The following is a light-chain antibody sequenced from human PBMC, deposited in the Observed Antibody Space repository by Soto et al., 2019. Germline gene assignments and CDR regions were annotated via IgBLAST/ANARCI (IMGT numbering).Light chain of an antibody. V-gene: IGKV3-20*01. CDR3: QQCATSPLT. CDR1: QSVGNDY. CDR2: DAS. Sequence: EIVLTQSPGTLSLSPGERAPLSCRASQSVGNDYLAWFQQRPGQAPRLLIYDASSRATGIPDRFSGSGSGTDFTLTISRLEPEDFAVYYCQQCATSPLTFGGGTKVEI. J-gene: IGKJ4*01.